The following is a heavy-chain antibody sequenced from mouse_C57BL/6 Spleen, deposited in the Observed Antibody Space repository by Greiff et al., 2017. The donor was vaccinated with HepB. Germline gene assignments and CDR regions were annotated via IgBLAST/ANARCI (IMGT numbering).Heavy chain of an antibody. J-gene: IGHJ3*01. CDR2: IYPRSGNT. CDR1: GYTFTSYG. Sequence: VQLQQSGAELARPGASVKLSCKASGYTFTSYGISWVKQRTGQGLEWIGEIYPRSGNTYYNEKFKGKATLTADKSSSTAYMELRSLTSEDSAVYFCAREEIYYYGSSYPFAYWGQGTLVTVSA. CDR3: AREEIYYYGSSYPFAY. V-gene: IGHV1-81*01. D-gene: IGHD1-1*01.